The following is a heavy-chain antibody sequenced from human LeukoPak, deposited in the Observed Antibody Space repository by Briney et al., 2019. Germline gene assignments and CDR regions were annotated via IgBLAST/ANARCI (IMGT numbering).Heavy chain of an antibody. D-gene: IGHD3-10*01. Sequence: ASVKVSCKASGYTFTGYYMHWVRQAPGQGLERMGWINPNSGGTNYAQKFQGRVTMTRDTSISTAYMELSRLRSDDTAVYYCARDLSAMVRGVTNYWGQGTLVTVSS. V-gene: IGHV1-2*02. CDR1: GYTFTGYY. CDR3: ARDLSAMVRGVTNY. J-gene: IGHJ4*02. CDR2: INPNSGGT.